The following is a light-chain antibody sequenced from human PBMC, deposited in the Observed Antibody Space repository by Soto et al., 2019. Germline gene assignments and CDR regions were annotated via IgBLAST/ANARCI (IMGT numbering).Light chain of an antibody. Sequence: EIVLTQSPATLSLFPGERATLSCRASHSVNNYLAWYQQKPGQAPRLLIYDTSDRASGIPDRFSGSGSGTDFTLTISRLEPEDFAVYYCQQYDSSWTFGQGTKVDIK. J-gene: IGKJ1*01. CDR3: QQYDSSWT. CDR1: HSVNNY. CDR2: DTS. V-gene: IGKV3-20*01.